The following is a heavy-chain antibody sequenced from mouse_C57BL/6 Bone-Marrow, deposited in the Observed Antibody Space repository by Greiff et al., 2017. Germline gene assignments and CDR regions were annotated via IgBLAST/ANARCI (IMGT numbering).Heavy chain of an antibody. Sequence: QVQLQQSGPELVKPGASVKISCKASGYAFSSSWMNWVKQRPGKGLEWIGRIYPGDGDTNYNGKFKGKATLTADKSSSTAYMQLSSLTSEDSAVYFCASGFTPRENWGQGTSVTVSS. CDR1: GYAFSSSW. CDR3: ASGFTPREN. J-gene: IGHJ4*01. CDR2: IYPGDGDT. V-gene: IGHV1-82*01. D-gene: IGHD1-1*01.